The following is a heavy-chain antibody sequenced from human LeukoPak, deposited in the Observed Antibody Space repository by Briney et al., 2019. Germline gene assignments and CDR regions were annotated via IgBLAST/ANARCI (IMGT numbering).Heavy chain of an antibody. D-gene: IGHD6-19*01. CDR3: ARRSGIAVAGAFDC. CDR2: IYTSGNT. Sequence: SETLSLTCTVSGGSFSIYYWSWIRQPAGKGLEWIGRIYTSGNTYYNPSLKSRVTMSVDTSKNQFSLNLSSVTAADTAVYYCARRSGIAVAGAFDCWGQGTLVTVSS. J-gene: IGHJ4*02. V-gene: IGHV4-4*07. CDR1: GGSFSIYY.